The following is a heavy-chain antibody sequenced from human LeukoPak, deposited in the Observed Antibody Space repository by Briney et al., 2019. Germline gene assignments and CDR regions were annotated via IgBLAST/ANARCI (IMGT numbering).Heavy chain of an antibody. J-gene: IGHJ4*02. CDR1: GFTFSSYS. V-gene: IGHV3-21*01. CDR2: ISSSSYI. D-gene: IGHD4-17*01. Sequence: GGSLRLSCAASGFTFSSYSMNGVRQAPGKGLEWVSSISSSSYIYYADSVKGRFTISRDNAKNSLYLQMNSLRAEDTAVYYCARDRYGDYVFDYWGQGTLVTVSS. CDR3: ARDRYGDYVFDY.